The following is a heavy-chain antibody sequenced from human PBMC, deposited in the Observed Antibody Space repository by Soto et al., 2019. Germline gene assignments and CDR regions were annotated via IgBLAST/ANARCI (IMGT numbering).Heavy chain of an antibody. CDR1: GGTFSNSA. CDR2: IMPIFRTP. CDR3: ARDKGRLQLGGNYYYRLDV. J-gene: IGHJ6*02. V-gene: IGHV1-69*12. Sequence: QVQLEQSGAEVKQPGSSVRVSCKASGGTFSNSAISWVRQAPGQGLEWMGGIMPIFRTPDYAQKFQGRVTLNANESTSTAYMELHGLTSDDTAVYYCARDKGRLQLGGNYYYRLDVWGQGTTVSVCS. D-gene: IGHD5-12*01.